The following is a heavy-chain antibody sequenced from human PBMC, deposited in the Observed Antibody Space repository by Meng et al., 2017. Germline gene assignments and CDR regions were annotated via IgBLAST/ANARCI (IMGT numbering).Heavy chain of an antibody. D-gene: IGHD6-13*01. CDR2: ISSSSSYI. CDR1: GFTFSSYS. V-gene: IGHV3-21*01. CDR3: AGARLPVAAAGTDDY. J-gene: IGHJ4*02. Sequence: GESLKISCAASGFTFSSYSMNWVRQAPGKGLEWVSSISSSSSYIYYADSVKGRFTISRDNAKNSLYLQMNSLRAEDTAVYYCAGARLPVAAAGTDDYWGQGTLVTVSS.